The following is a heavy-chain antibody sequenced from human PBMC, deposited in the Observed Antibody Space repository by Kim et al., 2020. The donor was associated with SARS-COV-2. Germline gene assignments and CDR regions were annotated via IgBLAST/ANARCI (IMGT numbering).Heavy chain of an antibody. CDR1: GGTFSSYA. V-gene: IGHV1-69*13. J-gene: IGHJ6*02. D-gene: IGHD6-13*01. CDR2: IIPIFGTA. Sequence: SVKVSCKASGGTFSSYAISWVRQAPGQGLEWMGGIIPIFGTANYAQKFQGRVTITADESTSTAYMELSSLRSEDTAVYYCARSPTGYSSSKAPGGYYYYGMDVWGQGTTVTVSS. CDR3: ARSPTGYSSSKAPGGYYYYGMDV.